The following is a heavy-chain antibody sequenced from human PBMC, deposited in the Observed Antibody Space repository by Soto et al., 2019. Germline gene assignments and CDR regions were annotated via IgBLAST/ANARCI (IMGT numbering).Heavy chain of an antibody. CDR3: ARGSSWYVFDY. J-gene: IGHJ4*02. CDR2: IFPGGVNI. Sequence: ASVKVSCKAIGYGFTRHYIHWVRQAPGQGLEWMGTIFPGGVNIAYAQKFQGRVTMTKDTSASTAYMELSSLRSEDTAVYYCARGSSWYVFDYWGQGTLVTVSS. V-gene: IGHV1-46*01. CDR1: GYGFTRHY. D-gene: IGHD6-13*01.